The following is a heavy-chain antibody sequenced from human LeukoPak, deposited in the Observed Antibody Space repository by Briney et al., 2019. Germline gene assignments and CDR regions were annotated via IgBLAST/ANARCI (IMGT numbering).Heavy chain of an antibody. D-gene: IGHD6-13*01. V-gene: IGHV3-23*01. CDR3: VKDYSTIAAAANPLFDY. Sequence: PGGSLRLSCAASGFTFSSYAVTWVRQAPGNGLEWVSGITGSGDTTFYADSVKGRFTISRDNSKNTLHLQMHSLRAEDTAVYYCVKDYSTIAAAANPLFDYWGQGALVTVSS. J-gene: IGHJ4*02. CDR2: ITGSGDTT. CDR1: GFTFSSYA.